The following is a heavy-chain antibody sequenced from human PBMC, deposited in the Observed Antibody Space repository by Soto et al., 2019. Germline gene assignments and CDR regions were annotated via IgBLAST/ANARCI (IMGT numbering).Heavy chain of an antibody. V-gene: IGHV1-69*08. D-gene: IGHD4-17*01. CDR3: ARDVGLGPVTVSTHVDY. J-gene: IGHJ4*02. CDR1: GGTFSNYI. CDR2: IIPILDIA. Sequence: QVQLVQSGAEVKKPGASVKVSCKASGGTFSNYIITWVRQAPGQGLEWMGRIIPILDIANYAKKFQGRVTITADKSTSTAYMELSSLRSEDTAVYYCARDVGLGPVTVSTHVDYWGQGTLVIVSS.